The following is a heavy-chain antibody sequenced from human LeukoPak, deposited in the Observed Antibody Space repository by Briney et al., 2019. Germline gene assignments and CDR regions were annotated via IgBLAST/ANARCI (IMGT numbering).Heavy chain of an antibody. CDR3: ARRTPGPHLDEYVAYFFDH. Sequence: SETLSLICTVSGGSITTYNWIWIRQTPGQALEWIGHIYSSGATKYNPSLKSPATILLDTSKNQLSLKLSSVSAADTAVYYCARRTPGPHLDEYVAYFFDHWGQGTEVTVSS. CDR1: GGSITTYN. D-gene: IGHD6-6*01. J-gene: IGHJ4*02. V-gene: IGHV4-4*09. CDR2: IYSSGAT.